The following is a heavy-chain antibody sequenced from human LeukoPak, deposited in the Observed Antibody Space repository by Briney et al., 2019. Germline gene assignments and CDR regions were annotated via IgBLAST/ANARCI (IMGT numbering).Heavy chain of an antibody. J-gene: IGHJ5*02. D-gene: IGHD2-15*01. Sequence: GGSLRLXCAASGFTFSSYAMSWVRQAPGKGLEWVSAISGSGGSTYYADSVKGRFTISRDNSKNTLYLQMNSLRAEDTAVYYCANPSGYCSGGSCLPWGQGTLVTVSS. CDR2: ISGSGGST. CDR1: GFTFSSYA. V-gene: IGHV3-23*01. CDR3: ANPSGYCSGGSCLP.